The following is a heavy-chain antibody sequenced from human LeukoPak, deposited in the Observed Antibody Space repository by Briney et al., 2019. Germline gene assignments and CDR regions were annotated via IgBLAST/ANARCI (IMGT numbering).Heavy chain of an antibody. D-gene: IGHD3-10*01. CDR1: GYTFTGYY. CDR2: INPNSGGT. CDR3: ARAPILLWFGELLNTFDY. V-gene: IGHV1-2*02. Sequence: GASVKVSCKASGYTFTGYYMHWVRQAPGQGLEWMGWINPNSGGTNYAQKFQGRVTMTRDTSISTAYMELSRLRSDDTAVYYCARAPILLWFGELLNTFDYWGQGTLVTVSS. J-gene: IGHJ4*02.